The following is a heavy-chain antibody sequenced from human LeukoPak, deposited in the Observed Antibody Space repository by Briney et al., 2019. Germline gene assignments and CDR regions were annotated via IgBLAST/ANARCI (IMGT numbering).Heavy chain of an antibody. CDR2: ISGSGGST. V-gene: IGHV3-23*01. CDR1: GFTFSSYA. CDR3: AKRRLKGAGSSWSLDY. J-gene: IGHJ4*02. D-gene: IGHD6-13*01. Sequence: PGGSLRLSCAASGFTFSSYAMSWVRQAPGKGLEWVSAISGSGGSTYSADSVKGRFTISRDNSKNTLYLQMNSLRAEDTAVYYCAKRRLKGAGSSWSLDYWGQGTLVTVSS.